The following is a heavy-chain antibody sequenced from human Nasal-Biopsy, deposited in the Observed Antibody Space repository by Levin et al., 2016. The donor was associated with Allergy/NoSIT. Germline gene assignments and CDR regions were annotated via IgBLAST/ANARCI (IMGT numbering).Heavy chain of an antibody. Sequence: GGSLRLSCAASGFTFKKNWMTWVRQAPGKGLEWVANINDDGREKNYVDSVKGRFTISRDNARNSLYLQMNTLRAEDTAIYFCAKPIREVAETLDYWGRGILVTVSS. CDR3: AKPIREVAETLDY. CDR2: INDDGREK. V-gene: IGHV3-7*03. D-gene: IGHD5-12*01. CDR1: GFTFKKNW. J-gene: IGHJ4*02.